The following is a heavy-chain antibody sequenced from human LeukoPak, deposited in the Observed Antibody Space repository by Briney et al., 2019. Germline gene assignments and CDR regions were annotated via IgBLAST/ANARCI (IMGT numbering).Heavy chain of an antibody. V-gene: IGHV4-59*06. CDR2: ISHSGST. CDR3: ARAHSYDILTGYRDAFDI. CDR1: GGSISSYY. D-gene: IGHD3-9*01. Sequence: SETLSLTCTVSGGSISSYYWSWIRQPPGKGLEWIGYISHSGSTYYNPSLKSRLTISVDTSKDRFSLRLTSVTAADTAVYYCARAHSYDILTGYRDAFDIWGQGTMVTVSS. J-gene: IGHJ3*02.